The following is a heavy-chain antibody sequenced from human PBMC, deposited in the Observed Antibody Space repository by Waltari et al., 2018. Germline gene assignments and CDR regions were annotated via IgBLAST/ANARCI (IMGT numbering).Heavy chain of an antibody. D-gene: IGHD6-13*01. CDR1: GGSISSSSYY. CDR2: IYYSGSN. J-gene: IGHJ6*02. V-gene: IGHV4-39*01. Sequence: QLQLQESGPGLVKPSETLSLTCTVSGGSISSSSYYWGWIRQPPGKGLEWIGSIYYSGSNYYNPSLKSRVTISVDTSKNQFSLKLSSVTAADTAVYYCARRGYSSSWYVSYYYYGMDVWGQGTTVTVSS. CDR3: ARRGYSSSWYVSYYYYGMDV.